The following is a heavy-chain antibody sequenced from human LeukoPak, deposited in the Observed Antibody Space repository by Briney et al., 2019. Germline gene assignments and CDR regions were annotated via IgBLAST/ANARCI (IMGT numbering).Heavy chain of an antibody. J-gene: IGHJ5*02. CDR3: ARDSPYTLWALFDP. CDR2: ISGSGGSI. V-gene: IGHV3-23*01. CDR1: GFNFSNYA. D-gene: IGHD3-16*01. Sequence: GGSLRLSCAASGFNFSNYAMNWVRQSPGKGLEWVSFISGSGGSIHYADSVKGRFTISKDNSKNTVYLRMSNLRPDDTAVYFCARDSPYTLWALFDPWGQGTLVTVSS.